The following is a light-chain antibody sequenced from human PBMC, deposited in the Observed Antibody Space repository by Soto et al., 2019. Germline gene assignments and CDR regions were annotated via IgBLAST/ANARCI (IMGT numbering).Light chain of an antibody. CDR1: SSNIGRNT. CDR2: SSD. CDR3: AACDDSLNAWA. V-gene: IGLV1-44*01. Sequence: QAVVTQPPSASGTPGKRVTFSCSGSSSNIGRNTVKWYRQLPGTSPKLLIGSSDQRPSGVPDRFSVSQSGTSASLAISGLQSEDEAYYICAACDDSLNAWAFGGGTKVTVL. J-gene: IGLJ3*02.